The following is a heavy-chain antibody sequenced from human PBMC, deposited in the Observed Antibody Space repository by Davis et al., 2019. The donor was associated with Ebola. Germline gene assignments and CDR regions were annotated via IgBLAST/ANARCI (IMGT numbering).Heavy chain of an antibody. D-gene: IGHD3-10*01. CDR3: ARNNSGIPFDS. V-gene: IGHV4-34*01. CDR2: VYYSGST. Sequence: PSETLSLTCAVYGGSFSTHFLTWIRQPPGKGLEWIGSVYYSGSTHYNPSLKSRLTISVDTSKNQFSLHLKSVTAADTAVYYCARNNSGIPFDSWGQGTLVIVSS. J-gene: IGHJ4*02. CDR1: GGSFSTHF.